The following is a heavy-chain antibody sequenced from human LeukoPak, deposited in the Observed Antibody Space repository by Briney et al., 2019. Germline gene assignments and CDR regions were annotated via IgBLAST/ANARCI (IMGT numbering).Heavy chain of an antibody. V-gene: IGHV3-64*02. D-gene: IGHD3-16*01. CDR2: INSDGGST. CDR1: GFTFSSYS. Sequence: GGSLRLSCAASGFTFSSYSMYWVRQGPGKGLEYVSAINSDGGSTYYADSVKGRFTISRDNSKNTLFLQMGSLRPEDMAVYYCAKGAYYYYMDVWGKGTTVTVSS. CDR3: AKGAYYYYMDV. J-gene: IGHJ6*03.